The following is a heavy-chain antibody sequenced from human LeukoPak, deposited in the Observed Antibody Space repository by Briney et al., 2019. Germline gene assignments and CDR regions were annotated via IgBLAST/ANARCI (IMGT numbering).Heavy chain of an antibody. CDR3: AKPALVGDSSSWYYFDY. CDR2: ISGSGGST. Sequence: GGSLRLSCAASGFTFSSYAMSWVRQAPGKGLEWVSAISGSGGSTYYADSVKGRFTISRDNSKNTLYLQMNSLRAEDTAVYYCAKPALVGDSSSWYYFDYWGQGTLVTVSS. J-gene: IGHJ4*02. V-gene: IGHV3-23*01. D-gene: IGHD6-13*01. CDR1: GFTFSSYA.